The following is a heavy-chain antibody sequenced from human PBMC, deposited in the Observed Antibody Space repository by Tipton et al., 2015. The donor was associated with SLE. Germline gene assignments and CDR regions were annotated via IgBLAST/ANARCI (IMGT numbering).Heavy chain of an antibody. CDR2: IYYSGST. J-gene: IGHJ4*02. CDR1: GGSFSGYY. CDR3: ARKVRRYFDY. D-gene: IGHD1-14*01. V-gene: IGHV4-59*01. Sequence: TLSLTCAVYGGSFSGYYWSWIRQPPGKGLEWIGYIYYSGSTNYNPSLKSRVTISVDTSKNQFSLKLSSVTAADTAVYYCARKVRRYFDYWGQGTLVTVSS.